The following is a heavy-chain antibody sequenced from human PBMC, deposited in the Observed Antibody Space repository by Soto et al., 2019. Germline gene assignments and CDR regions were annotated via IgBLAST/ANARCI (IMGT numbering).Heavy chain of an antibody. Sequence: EVQLVESGGGLVQPGGSLRLSCAASGFTVSSNYMSWVRQAPGKGLEWVSVIYSGGTTYYADSVKGRFTISRDNSKNTLYLQMNSPRAEDTAVYHCARNGDSSDYRGWFDPWGQGTLVTVSS. CDR1: GFTVSSNY. CDR2: IYSGGTT. CDR3: ARNGDSSDYRGWFDP. D-gene: IGHD3-22*01. V-gene: IGHV3-66*01. J-gene: IGHJ5*02.